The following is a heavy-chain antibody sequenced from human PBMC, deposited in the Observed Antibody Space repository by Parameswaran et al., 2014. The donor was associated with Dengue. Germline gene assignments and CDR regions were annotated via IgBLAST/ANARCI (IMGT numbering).Heavy chain of an antibody. V-gene: IGHV3-15*01. J-gene: IGHJ5*02. D-gene: IGHD3-3*01. CDR3: TTDPLTPSYYDFWSGTGWFDP. CDR2: IKSKTDGGTT. Sequence: RWIRQPPGRGLEWVGRIKSKTDGGTTDYAAPVKGRFTISRDDSKNTLYLQMNSLKTEDTAVYYCTTDPLTPSYYDFWSGTGWFDPWGPGNPGHRLL.